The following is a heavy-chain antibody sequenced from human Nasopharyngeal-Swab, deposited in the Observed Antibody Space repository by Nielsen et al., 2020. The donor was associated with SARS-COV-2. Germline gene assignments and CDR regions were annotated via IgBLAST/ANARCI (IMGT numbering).Heavy chain of an antibody. CDR2: ISPSGGST. V-gene: IGHV1-46*01. J-gene: IGHJ6*02. Sequence: WVRQAPGQGLEWMGIISPSGGSTSYAQKFQGRVTMTRDTSTSTVYMELSSLRSEDTAVYYCARGKDSSSSSRIWGYYGMDVWGQGTTVTVSS. CDR3: ARGKDSSSSSRIWGYYGMDV. D-gene: IGHD6-6*01.